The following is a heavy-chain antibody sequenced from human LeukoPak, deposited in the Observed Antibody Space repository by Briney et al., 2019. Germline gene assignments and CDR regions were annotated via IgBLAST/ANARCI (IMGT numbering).Heavy chain of an antibody. CDR2: IYYSGST. V-gene: IGHV4-59*08. Sequence: SETLSLTCTVSGDSISYYYWTWIRQPPGKGLEWIGYIYYSGSTNYNPSLKSRVTISVDTSKNQFSLKLSSVTAADTAVYYCARGPRDIAAADIDYWGQGTLVTVSS. CDR3: ARGPRDIAAADIDY. J-gene: IGHJ4*02. CDR1: GDSISYYY. D-gene: IGHD6-13*01.